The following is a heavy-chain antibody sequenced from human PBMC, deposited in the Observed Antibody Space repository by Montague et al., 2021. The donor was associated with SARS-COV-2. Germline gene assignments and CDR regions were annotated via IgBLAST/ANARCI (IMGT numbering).Heavy chain of an antibody. Sequence: SLRLSCAASGFTFSYYDMNWVHQAPGKGPDWISYISTSAYTTSYAGSVKGRFTISRDNGKNSFYLQMNSLRVEDTAVYYCTRDYRSVVGDGLDIWGQGKKVTVSS. CDR1: GFTFSYYD. V-gene: IGHV3-48*03. J-gene: IGHJ3*02. CDR3: TRDYRSVVGDGLDI. D-gene: IGHD3-16*02. CDR2: ISTSAYTT.